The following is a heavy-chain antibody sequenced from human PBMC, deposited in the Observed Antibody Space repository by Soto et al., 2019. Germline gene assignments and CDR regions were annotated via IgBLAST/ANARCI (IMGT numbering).Heavy chain of an antibody. Sequence: QVQLVQSGAEVKKPGSSVSVSCKASGGTLNSYTISWVRQAPGQGLEWMGGIIPAFGTTDYPQKFPRGVTTTADQSTGTAYLDLFSLRSEDTAIYYCSISNSYGRGDFWGQGTLVTVSS. CDR2: IIPAFGTT. D-gene: IGHD1-1*01. V-gene: IGHV1-69*01. CDR3: SISNSYGRGDF. CDR1: GGTLNSYT. J-gene: IGHJ4*02.